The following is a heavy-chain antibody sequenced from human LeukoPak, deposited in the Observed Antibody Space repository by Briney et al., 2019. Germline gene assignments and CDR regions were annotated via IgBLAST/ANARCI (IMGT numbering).Heavy chain of an antibody. D-gene: IGHD2-15*01. J-gene: IGHJ4*02. V-gene: IGHV3-30*18. CDR3: AKEGVVVAAGFYFGY. CDR1: GFTFGSYG. Sequence: GRSLRLSCAASGFTFGSYGMHWVRQAPGKGLEWVAVISYDGSNKYYADSVKGRFTISRDNSKNTLYLQMNSLRAEDTAVYYCAKEGVVVAAGFYFGYWGQGTLVTVSS. CDR2: ISYDGSNK.